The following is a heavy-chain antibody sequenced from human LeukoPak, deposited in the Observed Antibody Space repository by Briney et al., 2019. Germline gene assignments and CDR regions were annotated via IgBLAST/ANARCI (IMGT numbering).Heavy chain of an antibody. CDR1: GGSISSSSFS. CDR3: AAMSSRFEYYFDY. D-gene: IGHD5/OR15-5a*01. Sequence: SETLSLTCTVSGGSISSSSFSWVWIRQPPGKGLQWIGNIHYSGSSYYNPSLESRVTISVDTSRNIFSLKMHSVTAADTAVYYCAAMSSRFEYYFDYWGQGTLVPVSS. CDR2: IHYSGSS. V-gene: IGHV4-39*01. J-gene: IGHJ4*02.